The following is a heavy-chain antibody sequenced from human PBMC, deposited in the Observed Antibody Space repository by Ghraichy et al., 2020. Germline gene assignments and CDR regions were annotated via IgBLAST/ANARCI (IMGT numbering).Heavy chain of an antibody. Sequence: SVKVSCKASGGTFSSYAISWVRQAPGQGLEWMGGIIPIFGTANYAQKFQGRVTITADESTSTAYMELSSLRSEDTAVYYCASLGSYYPENWFDPWGQGTLVTVSS. CDR2: IIPIFGTA. D-gene: IGHD3-10*01. CDR3: ASLGSYYPENWFDP. CDR1: GGTFSSYA. J-gene: IGHJ5*02. V-gene: IGHV1-69*13.